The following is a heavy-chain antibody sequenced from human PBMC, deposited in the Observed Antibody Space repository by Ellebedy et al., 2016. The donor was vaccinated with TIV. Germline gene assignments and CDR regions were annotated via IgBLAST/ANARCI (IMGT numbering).Heavy chain of an antibody. CDR2: VFYTGNT. D-gene: IGHD1-14*01. V-gene: IGHV4-59*12. J-gene: IGHJ4*02. CDR1: GLIFSTYW. CDR3: AKARDRSLDQ. Sequence: ESLKISCAASGLIFSTYWMAWIRQAPGRGLEWLGYVFYTGNTYYNPSLRSRVAMSVDTSKNQFSLSLTSVTAADTAVYYCAKARDRSLDQWGQGTLVTVSS.